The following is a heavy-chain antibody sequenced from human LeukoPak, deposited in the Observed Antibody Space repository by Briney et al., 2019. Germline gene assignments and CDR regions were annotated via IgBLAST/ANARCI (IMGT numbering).Heavy chain of an antibody. CDR2: IYTSGST. J-gene: IGHJ6*02. D-gene: IGHD1-14*01. CDR1: GGSFSNYY. CDR3: ARQPPQHYGMDV. V-gene: IGHV4-4*07. Sequence: PSETLSLTCTVSGGSFSNYYWSWIRQPAGKGLEWIGRIYTSGSTNYNPSVKSRVTMSVDTSNNQFSLKLTSVTAADTAVYCARQPPQHYGMDVRGQGTTVTVSS.